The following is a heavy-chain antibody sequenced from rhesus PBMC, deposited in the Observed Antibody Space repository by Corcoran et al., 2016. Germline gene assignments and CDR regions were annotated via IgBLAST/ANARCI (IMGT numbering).Heavy chain of an antibody. CDR1: GYTFTSYS. J-gene: IGHJ6*01. Sequence: QVQLVQSGAEVKKPGASVKLSCKASGYTFTSYSINWVRQAPGQGLEWMEWINPSKGNTGYAQKFQGRVTMTRDTSTSTAYMGLSSLRSEDTAVYYCARGVPGTTYYGLDSWGQGVVVTVSS. CDR2: INPSKGNT. D-gene: IGHD1-26*01. CDR3: ARGVPGTTYYGLDS. V-gene: IGHV1-200*01.